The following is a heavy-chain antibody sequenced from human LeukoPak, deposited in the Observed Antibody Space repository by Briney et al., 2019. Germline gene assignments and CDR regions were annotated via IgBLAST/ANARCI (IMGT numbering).Heavy chain of an antibody. D-gene: IGHD6-13*01. J-gene: IGHJ6*02. Sequence: QTLSLTCAISGDSVSSNSAAWNWIRQSPSRGLEWLGRAYYRSKWYNDYAVSVKSRITINPDTSKNQFSLQLNSVPPEDTAVYYCARDLHGSSWISYYYYGMDVWGQGTTVTVS. CDR2: AYYRSKWYN. V-gene: IGHV6-1*01. CDR1: GDSVSSNSAA. CDR3: ARDLHGSSWISYYYYGMDV.